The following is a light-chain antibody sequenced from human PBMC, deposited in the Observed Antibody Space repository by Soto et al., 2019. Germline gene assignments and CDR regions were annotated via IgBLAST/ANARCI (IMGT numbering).Light chain of an antibody. CDR1: QSVSNNF. J-gene: IGKJ1*01. CDR2: GAS. CDR3: QQYGSSPWT. Sequence: EIVLTQSPGTLSLSPGERATLSCRASQSVSNNFLAWYQQKPGQAPRLLIYGASSRATGIPDRFSGSGSGTDFTLTISRLEPEDFAVYYSQQYGSSPWTFGQGTKVEIK. V-gene: IGKV3-20*01.